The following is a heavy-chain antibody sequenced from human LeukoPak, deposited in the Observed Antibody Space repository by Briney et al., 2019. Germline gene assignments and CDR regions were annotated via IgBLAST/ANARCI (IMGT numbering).Heavy chain of an antibody. CDR1: GYIFSNYG. D-gene: IGHD2-15*01. V-gene: IGHV1-18*01. Sequence: GASVKVSCKASGYIFSNYGINWVRQAPGQGLEWMGWINGYYGNTNFSQKFQGRLTLTADTSTSTAYMELTSLRSDDTAVYYCKRVPELPDYWGQGTLVTVSS. CDR2: INGYYGNT. CDR3: KRVPELPDY. J-gene: IGHJ4*02.